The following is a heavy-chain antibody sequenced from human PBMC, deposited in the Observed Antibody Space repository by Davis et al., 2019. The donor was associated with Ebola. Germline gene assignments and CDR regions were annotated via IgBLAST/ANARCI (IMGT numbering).Heavy chain of an antibody. CDR2: IYYSGST. CDR1: GGSISSYY. Sequence: SETLSLTCTVSGGSISSYYWSWIRQPPGKGLEWIGYIYYSGSTNYNPSLKSRVTISVDTSKNQFSLKLSSVTAADTAVYYCARLGDERLVGGFDPWGQGTLVTVSS. V-gene: IGHV4-59*08. J-gene: IGHJ5*02. CDR3: ARLGDERLVGGFDP. D-gene: IGHD6-13*01.